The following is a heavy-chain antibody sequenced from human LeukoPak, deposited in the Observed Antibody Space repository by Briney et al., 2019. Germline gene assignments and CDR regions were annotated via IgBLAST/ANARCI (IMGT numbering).Heavy chain of an antibody. V-gene: IGHV4-39*01. CDR3: ARRSRLYRHETTGYHDS. CDR2: VFYSGTT. Sequence: SETLSLTCNVSGDYITTTNYYWAWIRQPPGKGLEWIASVFYSGTTYYNPSLKSRVTIPMDTSRKQISLRLTSVTATDTAIYYCARRSRLYRHETTGYHDSWGQGTLVTVSS. J-gene: IGHJ4*02. D-gene: IGHD3-9*01. CDR1: GDYITTTNYY.